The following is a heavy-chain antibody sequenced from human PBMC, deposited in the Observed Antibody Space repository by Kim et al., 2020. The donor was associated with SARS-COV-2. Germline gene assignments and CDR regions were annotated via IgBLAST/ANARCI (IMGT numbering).Heavy chain of an antibody. Sequence: GGSLRLSCAASGFTFSTYGMHWVRQAPGKGLEWVAVISYDGSNKYYTDSVKGRFTISRDNSKNTLYLQMNSLRAEDTAVYYCAKHHDYGDSNCFDPRGQG. D-gene: IGHD4-17*01. V-gene: IGHV3-30*18. CDR3: AKHHDYGDSNCFDP. J-gene: IGHJ5*02. CDR2: ISYDGSNK. CDR1: GFTFSTYG.